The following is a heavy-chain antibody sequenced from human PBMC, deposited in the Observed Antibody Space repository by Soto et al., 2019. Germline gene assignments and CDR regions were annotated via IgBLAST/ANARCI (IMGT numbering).Heavy chain of an antibody. CDR2: IHYTETT. V-gene: IGHV4-39*01. CDR3: ARPHCSSSNCPNWFDP. Sequence: PSETLSLTCSVSGDSICNSRFYWAWIRQPPGKGPEWIGSIHYTETTYYNPSLKSRVTISVDTSKNQLFLKLSSVTAADTAVYYCARPHCSSSNCPNWFDPWGQGTLVTVSS. D-gene: IGHD2-2*01. J-gene: IGHJ5*02. CDR1: GDSICNSRFY.